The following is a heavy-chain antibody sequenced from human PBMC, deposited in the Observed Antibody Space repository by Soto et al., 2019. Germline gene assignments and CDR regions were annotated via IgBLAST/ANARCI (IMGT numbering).Heavy chain of an antibody. J-gene: IGHJ4*02. CDR2: IYYTGTT. V-gene: IGHV4-59*08. D-gene: IGHD3-22*01. CDR3: ARLGGYYQALDS. CDR1: GGSISPYY. Sequence: SETLSLTCTVSGGSISPYYWSWIRQPPGKGLEWIGYIYYTGTTNYYPSLKSRVTMSVDTSKNQFSPKLSSVTAADTAVYYCARLGGYYQALDSWGPGTLVNVSS.